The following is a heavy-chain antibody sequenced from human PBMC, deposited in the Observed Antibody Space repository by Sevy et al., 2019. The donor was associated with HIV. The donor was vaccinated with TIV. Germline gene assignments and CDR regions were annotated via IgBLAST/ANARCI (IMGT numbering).Heavy chain of an antibody. V-gene: IGHV3-11*01. J-gene: IGHJ4*02. CDR2: ISVSSSAK. CDR3: VGRRYSPAYSWSYHFDY. D-gene: IGHD3-16*01. CDR1: GFDFSDYY. Sequence: GGSLRLSCAASGFDFSDYYMNWIRQTPGKGLEWISYISVSSSAKYYTDSVKGRFAISRDNARNSLYLQMNSLRVEDTVVYFCVGRRYSPAYSWSYHFDYWGQGALVTVSS.